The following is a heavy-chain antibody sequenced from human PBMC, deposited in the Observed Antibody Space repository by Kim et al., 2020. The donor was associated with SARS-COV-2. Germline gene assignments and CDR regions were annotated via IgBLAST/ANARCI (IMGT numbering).Heavy chain of an antibody. Sequence: GGSLRLSCAASGFTFGDYAMHWVRQAPGKGLEWVSGISWNSGSIGYADSVKGRFTISRDNAKNSLYLQMNSLRAEDTALYYCAKDRGTVTGTGPHYYYYGMDVWGQGTTVTVSS. V-gene: IGHV3-9*01. CDR3: AKDRGTVTGTGPHYYYYGMDV. D-gene: IGHD4-4*01. CDR2: ISWNSGSI. J-gene: IGHJ6*02. CDR1: GFTFGDYA.